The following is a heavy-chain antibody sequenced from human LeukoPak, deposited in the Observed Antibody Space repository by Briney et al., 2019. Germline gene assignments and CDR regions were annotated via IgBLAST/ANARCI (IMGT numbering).Heavy chain of an antibody. CDR2: IKHDGSEK. Sequence: GGSLRLSCAASGFTFRTYRMSWVRQAPGKGLEWVANIKHDGSEKNYVDSVKGRFTVSRDNTKNSLYLQMNSLRAEDTGVFYCARDQYDSWSRRGNFDSWGQGTLVIVSS. D-gene: IGHD3-3*01. V-gene: IGHV3-7*03. CDR1: GFTFRTYR. CDR3: ARDQYDSWSRRGNFDS. J-gene: IGHJ4*02.